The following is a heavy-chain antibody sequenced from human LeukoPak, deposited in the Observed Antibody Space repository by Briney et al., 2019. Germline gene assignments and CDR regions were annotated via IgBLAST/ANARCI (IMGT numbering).Heavy chain of an antibody. CDR3: ARGDYYGSGSYYNGDAFDI. CDR2: IYDSGST. D-gene: IGHD3-10*01. Sequence: SETLSLTCTVSGYSISSGYYWGWIRQPPGKGLEWIGSIYDSGSTYYNPSLKSRVTISVDTSKNQFSLKLSSVTAADTAVYYCARGDYYGSGSYYNGDAFDIWGQGTMVTVSS. J-gene: IGHJ3*02. V-gene: IGHV4-38-2*02. CDR1: GYSISSGYY.